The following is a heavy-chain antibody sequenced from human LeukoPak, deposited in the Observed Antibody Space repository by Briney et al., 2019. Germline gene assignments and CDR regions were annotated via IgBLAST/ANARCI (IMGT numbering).Heavy chain of an antibody. Sequence: ASVKVSCKASGYNFRNYGIGWVRQAPRQGLEWMGWITAGNGNTNYAQKVQGRVTMTTDTSTSTAYMELRGLRSDDTAVYFCARDSARGYSYGYNAFDIWGQGTMVTVSS. CDR3: ARDSARGYSYGYNAFDI. D-gene: IGHD5-18*01. J-gene: IGHJ3*02. CDR1: GYNFRNYG. V-gene: IGHV1-18*01. CDR2: ITAGNGNT.